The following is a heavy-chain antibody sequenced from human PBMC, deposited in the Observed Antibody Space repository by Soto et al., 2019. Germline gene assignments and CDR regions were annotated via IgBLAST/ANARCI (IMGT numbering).Heavy chain of an antibody. D-gene: IGHD3-3*01. CDR3: ARDKGNHYDFWSGYYWSAFDS. CDR2: INPSGGST. Sequence: GASVKVSCKASGYTFTSYCMHWVRQAPGQGLEWMGIINPSGGSTSYAQKFQGRVTMTRDTSTSTVYMELSSLRSEDTAVYYCARDKGNHYDFWSGYYWSAFDSWGQGTMVTVSS. CDR1: GYTFTSYC. V-gene: IGHV1-46*01. J-gene: IGHJ3*02.